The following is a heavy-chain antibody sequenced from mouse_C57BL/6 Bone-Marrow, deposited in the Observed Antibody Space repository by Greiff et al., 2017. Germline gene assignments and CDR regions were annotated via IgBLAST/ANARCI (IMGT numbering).Heavy chain of an antibody. D-gene: IGHD4-1*01. Sequence: VQLQQPGAELVKPGASVTMSCKASGYTFTSYWITWVKQRPGQGLEWIGDIYPGSGSTNYNEKFKSKATLTVDTSSSTAYMPLSSLTSEDSAVYYCARMGDWDQKDYAMDYWGQGTSVTVSS. CDR3: ARMGDWDQKDYAMDY. CDR2: IYPGSGST. CDR1: GYTFTSYW. V-gene: IGHV1-55*01. J-gene: IGHJ4*01.